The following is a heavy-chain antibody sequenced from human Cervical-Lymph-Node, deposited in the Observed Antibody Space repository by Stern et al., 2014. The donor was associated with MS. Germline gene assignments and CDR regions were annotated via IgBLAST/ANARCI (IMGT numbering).Heavy chain of an antibody. CDR1: GYTFTSYG. V-gene: IGHV1-18*01. CDR3: ARAPGSNWNYFWFDP. J-gene: IGHJ5*02. D-gene: IGHD1-7*01. Sequence: DQLVESGAEVKKPGASVKVSCKASGYTFTSYGISWVRQAPGQGLEWMGWISTYNGYTNYTQKLRGRVTMTTDTSTSTAYMELRSLRSDDTAVYYCARAPGSNWNYFWFDPWGQGTLVTVSS. CDR2: ISTYNGYT.